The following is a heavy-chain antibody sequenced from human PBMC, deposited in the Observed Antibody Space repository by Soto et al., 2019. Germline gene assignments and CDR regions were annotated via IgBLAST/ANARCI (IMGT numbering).Heavy chain of an antibody. J-gene: IGHJ3*02. CDR2: ISSSGSTI. Sequence: GGSLRLSCAASGFTFSSYEMNWVRQAPGKGLEWVSYISSSGSTIYYADSVKGRFTISRDNAKNSLYLQMNSLRAEDTAVYYCARGLRVGQWLVRGAFDIWGQGTMVTVSS. V-gene: IGHV3-48*03. D-gene: IGHD6-19*01. CDR3: ARGLRVGQWLVRGAFDI. CDR1: GFTFSSYE.